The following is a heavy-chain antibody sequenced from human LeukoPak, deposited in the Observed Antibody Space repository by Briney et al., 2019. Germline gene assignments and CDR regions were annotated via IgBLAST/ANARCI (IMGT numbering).Heavy chain of an antibody. V-gene: IGHV4-4*07. J-gene: IGHJ4*02. CDR1: GGSISSYY. CDR2: IYTSGST. D-gene: IGHD2-2*02. Sequence: SETLSLTCTVSGGSISSYYWSWIRQPAGKGLEWIGRIYTSGSTNYNPSLKSRVTMSVDTSKNQFSLKLSSVTAADTAVYYCVRDNCSSTSCYNNYFDYWGQGTLVTVSS. CDR3: VRDNCSSTSCYNNYFDY.